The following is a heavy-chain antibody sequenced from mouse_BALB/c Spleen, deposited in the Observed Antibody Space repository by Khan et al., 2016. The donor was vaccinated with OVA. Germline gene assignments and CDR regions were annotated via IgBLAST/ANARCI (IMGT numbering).Heavy chain of an antibody. CDR2: ISSGGDNI. V-gene: IGHV5-9-3*01. D-gene: IGHD1-1*01. Sequence: EVGLVESGGDLVKPGGSLKLSCSASGFTFSTYAMSWVRQTPEKRLEWVATISSGGDNIFYPDSVKGRFTISRDNANNTLYLQMSSLRSEDTAMYYCARHNYGPFAYWGQGTLVTVSA. CDR3: ARHNYGPFAY. J-gene: IGHJ3*01. CDR1: GFTFSTYA.